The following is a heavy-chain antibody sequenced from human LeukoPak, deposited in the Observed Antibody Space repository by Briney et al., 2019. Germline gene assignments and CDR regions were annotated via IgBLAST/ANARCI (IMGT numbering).Heavy chain of an antibody. J-gene: IGHJ3*02. CDR1: GFTFSSYA. Sequence: PGGSLRLSCAASGFTFSSYAMSWVRQAPGKGLEWVSVIYSGGSTYYADSVKGRFTISRHNSKNTLYLQMNSLRAEDTAVYYCARAAGDYGDYVGAFDIWGQGTMVTVSS. V-gene: IGHV3-53*04. CDR2: IYSGGST. D-gene: IGHD4-17*01. CDR3: ARAAGDYGDYVGAFDI.